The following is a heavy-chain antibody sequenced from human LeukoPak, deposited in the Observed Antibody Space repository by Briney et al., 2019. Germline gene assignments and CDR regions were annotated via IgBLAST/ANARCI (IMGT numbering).Heavy chain of an antibody. CDR2: LSGSGGST. D-gene: IGHD4-23*01. J-gene: IGHJ4*02. CDR1: GFTFSSYA. V-gene: IGHV3-23*01. CDR3: ARVDGGNSWYFDY. Sequence: GGSLRLSCAASGFTFSSYAMSWVRQAPGKGLEWVSGLSGSGGSTFYADSVKGRFTISRDNSKNTLYLQMNSLRAEDTAVYYCARVDGGNSWYFDYWGQGTLVTVSS.